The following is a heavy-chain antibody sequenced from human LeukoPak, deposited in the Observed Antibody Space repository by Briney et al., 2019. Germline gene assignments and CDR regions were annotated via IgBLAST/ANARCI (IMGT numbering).Heavy chain of an antibody. V-gene: IGHV3-7*01. Sequence: GGSLRLSCAASGVTHSSHWMSWVRQARGKGLEWVANINQDGNEKYYVDSVKGRFTISRDNAKSSLYLQMNSLRAEDTAVYYCARAGLLWFGESYFDYWGQGTLVTVSS. D-gene: IGHD3-10*01. CDR2: INQDGNEK. CDR1: GVTHSSHW. CDR3: ARAGLLWFGESYFDY. J-gene: IGHJ4*02.